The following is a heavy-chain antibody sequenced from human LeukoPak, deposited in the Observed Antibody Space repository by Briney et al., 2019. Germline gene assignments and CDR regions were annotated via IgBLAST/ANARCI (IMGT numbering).Heavy chain of an antibody. CDR2: INPNSGGT. J-gene: IGHJ4*02. CDR1: GYTFTGYY. CDR3: AKEVHYYDSTDYFPLGY. V-gene: IGHV1-2*02. D-gene: IGHD3-22*01. Sequence: GASVKVSCKASGYTFTGYYMHWVRQAPGQGLEWMGWINPNSGGTNYAQKFQGRVTMTRDTSISTAYIELSRLTSDDTAVYYCAKEVHYYDSTDYFPLGYWGQGTLITVSS.